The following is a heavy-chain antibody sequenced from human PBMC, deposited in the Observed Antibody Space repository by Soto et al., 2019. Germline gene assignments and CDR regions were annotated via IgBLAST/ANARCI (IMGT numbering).Heavy chain of an antibody. CDR2: ISYGGST. Sequence: QVQLQESGPGLVKPSQTLSLTCTVSGGSINSGGYCWSWIRQHPGKGLDWIGCISYGGSTSYNPSLKSRVTISVATSKNQFSLKLTSVTAADTAVYYWSRGILVWGQGALITVSS. CDR3: SRGILV. D-gene: IGHD5-18*01. V-gene: IGHV4-31*03. CDR1: GGSINSGGYC. J-gene: IGHJ4*02.